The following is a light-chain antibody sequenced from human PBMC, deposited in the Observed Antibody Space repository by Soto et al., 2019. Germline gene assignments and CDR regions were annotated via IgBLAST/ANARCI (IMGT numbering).Light chain of an antibody. CDR1: TGAVTSGYY. V-gene: IGLV7-43*01. CDR3: LVYYGDAWV. J-gene: IGLJ3*02. CDR2: STS. Sequence: QAVVTQEPSLTVSPGGTVTLTCASSTGAVTSGYYPNWFQQKPGQAPRALIYSTSNTPSWTPARFSGSLLGGKAALTLSGVQHEDESEYYCLVYYGDAWVFGGGTQLTVL.